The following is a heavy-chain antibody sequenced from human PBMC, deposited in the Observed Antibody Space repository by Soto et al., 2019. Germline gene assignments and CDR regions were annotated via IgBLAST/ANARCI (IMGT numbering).Heavy chain of an antibody. CDR1: GGSIRTYY. D-gene: IGHD6-6*01. CDR2: IHYSGVT. CDR3: ARDRAEGSSSTPAGGMDV. V-gene: IGHV4-59*01. J-gene: IGHJ6*02. Sequence: SETLSLTCIVSGGSIRTYYCNWSRQPPGGGLEWIAYIHYSGVTNYSPSLRGRVSISIDRSNNEFSLKVSSVTAADTAVYYCARDRAEGSSSTPAGGMDVWGPGTTVTVSS.